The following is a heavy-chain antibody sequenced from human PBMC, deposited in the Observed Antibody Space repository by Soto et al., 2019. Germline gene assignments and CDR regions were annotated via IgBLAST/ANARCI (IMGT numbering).Heavy chain of an antibody. CDR3: ARDSRSYYDFWSGSISSGYYGMDV. D-gene: IGHD3-3*01. CDR1: GFTFSSYG. Sequence: GGSLRLSCAASGFTFSSYGRHWVRQAPGKGLEWVAVIWYDGSNKYYADSVKGRFTISRDNSKNTLYLQMNSLRAEDTAVYYCARDSRSYYDFWSGSISSGYYGMDVWGQGTTVTVSS. J-gene: IGHJ6*02. CDR2: IWYDGSNK. V-gene: IGHV3-33*01.